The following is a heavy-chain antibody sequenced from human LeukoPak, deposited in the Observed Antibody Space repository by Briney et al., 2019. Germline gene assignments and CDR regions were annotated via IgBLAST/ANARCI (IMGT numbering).Heavy chain of an antibody. CDR2: IYYSGST. D-gene: IGHD5-12*01. Sequence: SETLSLTCTVSGGSISSSSYYWGWIRQPPGKGLEWIGSIYYSGSTYYNPSLKSRVTISVDTSKNHFSLKLSSATAADTAVYYCARLGYSGYDCDIDYWGQGTLVTVSS. V-gene: IGHV4-39*02. CDR1: GGSISSSSYY. CDR3: ARLGYSGYDCDIDY. J-gene: IGHJ4*02.